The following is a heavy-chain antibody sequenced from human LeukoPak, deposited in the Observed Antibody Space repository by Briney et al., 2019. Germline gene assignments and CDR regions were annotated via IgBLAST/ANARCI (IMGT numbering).Heavy chain of an antibody. CDR1: GGSISSYY. J-gene: IGHJ5*02. CDR3: ARDAPLDSGSYYFDP. D-gene: IGHD3-10*01. Sequence: PSETLSLTCTVSGGSISSYYWSWIRQPPGKGLEWIGYIYYSGSTNYNPSLKSRVTISVDTSKNQFSLKLSSVTAADTAVYHCARDAPLDSGSYYFDPWGQGTLVTVSS. V-gene: IGHV4-59*01. CDR2: IYYSGST.